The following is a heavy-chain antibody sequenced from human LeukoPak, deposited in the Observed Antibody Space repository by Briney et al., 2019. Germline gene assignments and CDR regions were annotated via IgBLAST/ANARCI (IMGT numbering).Heavy chain of an antibody. Sequence: GGTLRLSCAVSGFTFGSYWMIWVRQAPGKGLEWVANIKQDGSEKNYVDSVKGRFTISRDNAKNSLNLQMNSVSAEDTAVYYCARGGYYYGSGTTPGQYWGQGTLVTVSS. CDR2: IKQDGSEK. CDR1: GFTFGSYW. CDR3: ARGGYYYGSGTTPGQY. J-gene: IGHJ4*02. D-gene: IGHD3-10*01. V-gene: IGHV3-7*04.